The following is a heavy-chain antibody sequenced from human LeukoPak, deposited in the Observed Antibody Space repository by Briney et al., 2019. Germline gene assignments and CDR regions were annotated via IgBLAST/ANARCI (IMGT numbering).Heavy chain of an antibody. CDR2: ISWNSGSI. V-gene: IGHV3-9*01. Sequence: PGRSLRLSCAASGFTFDDYAMHWVRQAPGKGLEWVSGISWNSGSIGYADSVKGRFTISRDNAKNSLYLQMNSLRAEDTALYYCAKDIKRAAAGGFDPWGQGTLVTVSS. J-gene: IGHJ5*02. D-gene: IGHD6-13*01. CDR1: GFTFDDYA. CDR3: AKDIKRAAAGGFDP.